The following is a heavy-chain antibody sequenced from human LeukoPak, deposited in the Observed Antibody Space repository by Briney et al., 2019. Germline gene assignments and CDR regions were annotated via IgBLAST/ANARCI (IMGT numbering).Heavy chain of an antibody. D-gene: IGHD6-13*01. Sequence: PSETLSLTCTVSGGSIINYYWSWIRQPPGKELEWIGYIYYSGSTNYNPSLKSRVTISVDTSKNQFSLKLSSLTAADTAVYYCARYGTPGTLDIWGQGTMVTVSS. V-gene: IGHV4-59*12. J-gene: IGHJ3*02. CDR1: GGSIINYY. CDR2: IYYSGST. CDR3: ARYGTPGTLDI.